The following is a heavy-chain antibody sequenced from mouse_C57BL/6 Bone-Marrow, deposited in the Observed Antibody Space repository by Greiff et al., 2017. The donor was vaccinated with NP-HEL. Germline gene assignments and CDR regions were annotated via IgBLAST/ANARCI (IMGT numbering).Heavy chain of an antibody. CDR1: GYSFTGYF. CDR3: AREIYYYGSSQAY. J-gene: IGHJ3*01. CDR2: INPYNGDT. Sequence: VQLKQSGPELVKPGDSVKISCKASGYSFTGYFMNWVMQSHGKSLEWIGRINPYNGDTFYNQKFKGKATLTVDKSSSTAHMELRSLTSEDSAVYYCAREIYYYGSSQAYWGQGTLVTVSA. V-gene: IGHV1-20*01. D-gene: IGHD1-1*01.